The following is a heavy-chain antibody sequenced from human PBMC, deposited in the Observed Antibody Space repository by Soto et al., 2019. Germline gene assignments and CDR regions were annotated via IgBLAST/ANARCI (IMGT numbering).Heavy chain of an antibody. J-gene: IGHJ4*02. D-gene: IGHD3-10*01. Sequence: QVQLQQWGAGLLKPSETLSLTCAVYGGSFSGYYWSWIRQPPGKGLEWIGEINHSGSTNYNPSLKGRVTISVDTSKNQFSLKLSSVTAADTAVYYCARGHLPPLYYGSGKKLYFDYWGQGTLVTVSS. V-gene: IGHV4-34*01. CDR1: GGSFSGYY. CDR2: INHSGST. CDR3: ARGHLPPLYYGSGKKLYFDY.